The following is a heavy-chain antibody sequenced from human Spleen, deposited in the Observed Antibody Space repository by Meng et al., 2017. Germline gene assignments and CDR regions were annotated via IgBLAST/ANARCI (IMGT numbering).Heavy chain of an antibody. Sequence: GESLKISCADSGITFSSYEMNWVRQAPGKGLEWVSYISNSGGTKYYADSVKGRFTISRDNAKNSLYLEMNSLRVEDTAVYYCARGNYYYGLDVWGQGTTVTVS. CDR3: ARGNYYYGLDV. CDR2: ISNSGGTK. J-gene: IGHJ6*02. V-gene: IGHV3-48*03. CDR1: GITFSSYE.